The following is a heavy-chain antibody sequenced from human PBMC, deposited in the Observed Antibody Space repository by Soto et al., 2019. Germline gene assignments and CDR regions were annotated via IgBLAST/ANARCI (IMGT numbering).Heavy chain of an antibody. Sequence: GASVKVSCKASGYTFTSYAMHWVRQAPGQRLEWMGWINAGNGNTKYSQKFQGRVTITRDTSASTACMELSSLRSEDTAVYYCARDWYCSSTSCYKGNWFDPWGQGTLVTVSS. CDR2: INAGNGNT. CDR3: ARDWYCSSTSCYKGNWFDP. J-gene: IGHJ5*02. D-gene: IGHD2-2*02. CDR1: GYTFTSYA. V-gene: IGHV1-3*01.